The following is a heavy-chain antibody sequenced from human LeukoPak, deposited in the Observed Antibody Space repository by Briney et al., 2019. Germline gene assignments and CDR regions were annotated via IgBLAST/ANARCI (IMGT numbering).Heavy chain of an antibody. CDR3: ARGAVVAATGWFDP. D-gene: IGHD2-15*01. CDR2: MYTSGST. CDR1: GGSISTYY. Sequence: SETLSLTCTVSGGSISTYYWSWIRQPAGKGLEWIGRMYTSGSTNYNPSLKSRVTMSVDTSKNQFSLKLSSVTAADTAVYYCARGAVVAATGWFDPWGQGTLVTVSS. V-gene: IGHV4-4*07. J-gene: IGHJ5*02.